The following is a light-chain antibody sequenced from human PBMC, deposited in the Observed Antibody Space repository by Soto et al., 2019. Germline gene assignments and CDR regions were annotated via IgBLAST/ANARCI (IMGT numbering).Light chain of an antibody. CDR1: QTISTW. Sequence: DIQVTQSPPTLSASVGDRVTITCRASQTISTWMAWYQQKPGKAPKLLVYDASTLQSGVPSRFSGSGSGTDFTLTISCLQSEDFATYYCQQYYSYPHTFGQGTRLEIK. CDR2: DAS. CDR3: QQYYSYPHT. V-gene: IGKV1-5*01. J-gene: IGKJ5*01.